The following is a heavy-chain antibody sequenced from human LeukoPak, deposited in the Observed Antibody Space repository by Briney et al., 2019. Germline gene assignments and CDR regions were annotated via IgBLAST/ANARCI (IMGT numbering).Heavy chain of an antibody. D-gene: IGHD1-26*01. J-gene: IGHJ4*02. CDR1: GGSITTTNY. V-gene: IGHV4-4*02. Sequence: SGTLSLTCGVSGGSITTTNYWSWVRQPPGGGLEWIGEISLAGRTRYNPSLKSRVNISIDESKNHLHLNLASVTAADTAVYYRSRESGPFCPFGHWGQGTLVAVTS. CDR2: ISLAGRT. CDR3: SRESGPFCPFGH.